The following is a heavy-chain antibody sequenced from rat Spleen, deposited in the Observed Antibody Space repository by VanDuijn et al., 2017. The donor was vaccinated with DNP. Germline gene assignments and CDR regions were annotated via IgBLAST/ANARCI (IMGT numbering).Heavy chain of an antibody. J-gene: IGHJ2*01. D-gene: IGHD4-2*01. Sequence: EVQLVESGGGLVQPGRSLKLSCAASGFTFSNYYMAWVRQAPKKGLDWVATISTSGGGTYYRDSVKGRFTISRDNAENTLYLQMNSLRSEDTATYYCTRATGFDYWGQGVMVTVSS. CDR3: TRATGFDY. CDR2: ISTSGGGT. CDR1: GFTFSNYY. V-gene: IGHV5-27*01.